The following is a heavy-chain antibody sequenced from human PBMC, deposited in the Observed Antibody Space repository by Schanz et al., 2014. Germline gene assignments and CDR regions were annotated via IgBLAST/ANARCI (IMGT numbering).Heavy chain of an antibody. CDR2: LYIRST. D-gene: IGHD2-15*01. CDR1: GFTVNTNY. Sequence: EVQLVESGGGLIHPGGSLRLSCAVSGFTVNTNYMTWVRQAPGKGLECVSILYIRSTYYADSVKGRFTISRDNSKNMVFLQMNSLRAEDTAVYYCAAGGGFLIDYWGQGTLVTVSS. J-gene: IGHJ4*02. CDR3: AAGGGFLIDY. V-gene: IGHV3-53*01.